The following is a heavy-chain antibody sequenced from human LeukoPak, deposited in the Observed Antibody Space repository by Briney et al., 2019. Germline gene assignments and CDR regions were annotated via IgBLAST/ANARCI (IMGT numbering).Heavy chain of an antibody. J-gene: IGHJ4*02. CDR2: IRNNGVTT. V-gene: IGHV3-23*01. CDR1: GITFSSHA. D-gene: IGHD3-9*01. CDR3: AKNRAPLRYFDWLLRGACFDY. Sequence: GSLRLSCAASGITFSSHAMTWVRQAPGKGLEWVASIRNNGVTTDYADSVKGRFTISRDNSKSTLYLQMNSLRAEDTAVYYCAKNRAPLRYFDWLLRGACFDYWGQGTLVTVSS.